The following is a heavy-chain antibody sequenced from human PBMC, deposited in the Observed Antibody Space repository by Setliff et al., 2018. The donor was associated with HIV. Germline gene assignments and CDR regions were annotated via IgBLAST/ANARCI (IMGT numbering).Heavy chain of an antibody. J-gene: IGHJ4*02. D-gene: IGHD6-13*01. V-gene: IGHV4-4*02. CDR1: ADSIGTNHW. Sequence: KPSETLSLTCAVSADSIGTNHWWNWVRQPPGKGLEWIGEISQSGKTNYHPSLKSRITISMEASKTHFSLTLNSVTAADTAVYYCARAVAASATSVVDYWGQGIQVTVPQ. CDR3: ARAVAASATSVVDY. CDR2: ISQSGKT.